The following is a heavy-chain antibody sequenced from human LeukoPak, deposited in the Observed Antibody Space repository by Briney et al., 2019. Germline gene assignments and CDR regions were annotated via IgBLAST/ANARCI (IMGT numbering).Heavy chain of an antibody. D-gene: IGHD3-10*01. CDR3: ARESLEEPGSFDY. J-gene: IGHJ4*02. Sequence: PGGSLRLSCAVSGFTFSTYAMHWVRQAPGEGLEYVSGISRDGGSTYYANSVKGRFTISRDNSKNTLYLQMGSLRGEDMAVYYCARESLEEPGSFDYWGQGTLVTVSS. CDR2: ISRDGGST. V-gene: IGHV3-64*01. CDR1: GFTFSTYA.